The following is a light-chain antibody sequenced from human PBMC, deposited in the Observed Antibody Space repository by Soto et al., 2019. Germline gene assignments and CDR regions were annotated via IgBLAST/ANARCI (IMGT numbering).Light chain of an antibody. V-gene: IGKV3-20*01. CDR2: AS. CDR1: QSVSDSS. Sequence: EIVLTQSPGTLSLSPGERATLSCRASQSVSDSSLAWYQQKPRQAPRLLIYASTRATGIPDRFSGSGSGTDFTFSSSRLEPVDFAVYYCQHNGTSALFGPGTRVDIK. J-gene: IGKJ3*01. CDR3: QHNGTSAL.